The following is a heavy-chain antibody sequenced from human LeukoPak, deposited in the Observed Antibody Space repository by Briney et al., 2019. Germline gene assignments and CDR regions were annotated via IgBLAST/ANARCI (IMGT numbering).Heavy chain of an antibody. J-gene: IGHJ3*02. CDR1: GFTFSSYG. Sequence: GGSLRLSCAASGFTFSSYGMHWVRQAPGKGLEWVAVIWYDGSNKYYAGSVKGRFTISRDNSKNTLYLQMNSLRAEDTAVYYCARDYGDYVRDAFDIWGQGTMVTVSS. V-gene: IGHV3-33*01. D-gene: IGHD4-17*01. CDR2: IWYDGSNK. CDR3: ARDYGDYVRDAFDI.